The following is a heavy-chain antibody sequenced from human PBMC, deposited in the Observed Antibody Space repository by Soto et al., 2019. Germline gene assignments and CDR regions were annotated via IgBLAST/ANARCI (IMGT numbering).Heavy chain of an antibody. D-gene: IGHD2-21*01. Sequence: QVQLVESGGGVVQPGRSLRLSCAASGVTLSNFGMHWVRQAPGKGLEWVAVISRDGSTLCYADSVKGRFTISRDSSRNTLYLQINSMRAEDTGVYHCVGEVASGYWGQGTLVTVSS. V-gene: IGHV3-30*03. CDR2: ISRDGSTL. CDR3: VGEVASGY. J-gene: IGHJ4*02. CDR1: GVTLSNFG.